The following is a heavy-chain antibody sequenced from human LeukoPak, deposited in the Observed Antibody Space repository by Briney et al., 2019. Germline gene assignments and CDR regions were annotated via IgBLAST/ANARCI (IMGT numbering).Heavy chain of an antibody. CDR1: GFILSGYN. D-gene: IGHD3-22*01. Sequence: PGGSLRLSCAASGFILSGYNMNWVRQAPGKGLEWVPSISSSSSYTYYADSVKGRFTISRDNAKNSLYLQMNSLRGEDTAVYYCVRVYYYSSDYWGQGALVTVSS. V-gene: IGHV3-21*03. CDR3: VRVYYYSSDY. CDR2: ISSSSSYT. J-gene: IGHJ4*02.